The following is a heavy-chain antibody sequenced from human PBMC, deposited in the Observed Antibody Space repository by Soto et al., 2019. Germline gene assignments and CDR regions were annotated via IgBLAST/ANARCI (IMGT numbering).Heavy chain of an antibody. Sequence: GGSLRLSCAASGFTFSSYSMNWVRQAPGKGLEWVSSISSSSSYIYYADSVKGRFTISRDNAKNSLYLQMNSLRAEDTAVYYCARVDQGHTGELSLYHFDYWGQGTLVTVSS. CDR2: ISSSSSYI. J-gene: IGHJ4*02. CDR3: ARVDQGHTGELSLYHFDY. D-gene: IGHD3-16*02. CDR1: GFTFSSYS. V-gene: IGHV3-21*01.